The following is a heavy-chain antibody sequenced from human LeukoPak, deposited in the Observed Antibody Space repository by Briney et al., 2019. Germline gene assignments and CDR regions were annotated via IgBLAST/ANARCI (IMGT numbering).Heavy chain of an antibody. CDR3: AGGAGWLIDY. J-gene: IGHJ4*02. CDR2: IDNSGST. D-gene: IGHD6-19*01. CDR1: GGHIDSFF. Sequence: SETLSLTCTVSGGHIDSFFWNWIRQPPGKGLEWIGYIDNSGSTKYSPSLKSRITMSRDTSKKQFSLKLTSVTAADTAMYYCAGGAGWLIDYWGQGTLVSVSS. V-gene: IGHV4-4*08.